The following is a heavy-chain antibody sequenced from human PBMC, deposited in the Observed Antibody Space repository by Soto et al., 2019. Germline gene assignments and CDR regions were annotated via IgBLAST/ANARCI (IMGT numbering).Heavy chain of an antibody. CDR2: INAGNGNT. Sequence: ASVKVSCKASGYTSTSYAMHWVRQAPGQRLEWMGWINAGNGNTKYSQKFQGRVTITRDTSASTAYMELSSLRSEDTAVYYCARDSSSWNFDYWGQGTLVTVSS. V-gene: IGHV1-3*01. J-gene: IGHJ4*02. CDR3: ARDSSSWNFDY. D-gene: IGHD6-13*01. CDR1: GYTSTSYA.